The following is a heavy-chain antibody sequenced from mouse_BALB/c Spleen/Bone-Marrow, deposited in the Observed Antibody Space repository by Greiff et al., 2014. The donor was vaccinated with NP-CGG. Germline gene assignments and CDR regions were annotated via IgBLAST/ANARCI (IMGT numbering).Heavy chain of an antibody. CDR3: ARQREVRPYYYAMDY. V-gene: IGHV5-9-3*01. J-gene: IGHJ4*01. CDR1: GFTFSSYA. CDR2: ISSGGSCT. Sequence: VQLKQSGGGLVKPGGSLKLSCAASGFTFSSYAMSWVRQTPEKRLEWVATISSGGSCTYYPDSVKGRFTISRDNAKNTLYLQMSSLRSEDTAMYYCARQREVRPYYYAMDYWVKEPQSPSPQ. D-gene: IGHD2-14*01.